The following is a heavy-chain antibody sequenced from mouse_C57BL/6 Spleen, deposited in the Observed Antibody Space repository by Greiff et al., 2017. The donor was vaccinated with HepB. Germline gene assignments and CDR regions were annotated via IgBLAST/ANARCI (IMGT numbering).Heavy chain of an antibody. J-gene: IGHJ2*01. CDR1: GYTFTSYW. CDR2: IYPGSGST. Sequence: QVQLKQPGAELVKPGASVKMSCKASGYTFTSYWITWVKQRPGQGLEWIGDIYPGSGSTNYNEKFKSKATLTVDTSSSTAYMQLSSLTSEDSAVYYCARWYYGSSPWDYWGQGTTLTVSS. V-gene: IGHV1-55*01. D-gene: IGHD1-1*01. CDR3: ARWYYGSSPWDY.